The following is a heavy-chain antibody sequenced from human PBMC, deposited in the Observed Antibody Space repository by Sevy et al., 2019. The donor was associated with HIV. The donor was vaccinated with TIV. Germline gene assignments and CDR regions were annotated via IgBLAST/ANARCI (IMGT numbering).Heavy chain of an antibody. D-gene: IGHD3-10*01. CDR1: GYTLTELS. CDR3: AIRNTLMVRGVIASYNWFDP. J-gene: IGHJ5*02. V-gene: IGHV1-24*01. CDR2: FDPEDGET. Sequence: GASVKVSCKVSGYTLTELSMHWVRQAPGKGLEWMGGFDPEDGETIYAQKFQGRVTMTEDTSTDTAYMELSSLRSEDTAVYYCAIRNTLMVRGVIASYNWFDPWGQGTLVTVSS.